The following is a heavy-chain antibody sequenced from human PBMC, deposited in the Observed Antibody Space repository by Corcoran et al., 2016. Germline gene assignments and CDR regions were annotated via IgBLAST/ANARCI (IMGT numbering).Heavy chain of an antibody. CDR1: GSTVSTNF. Sequence: EVQLVESGGGWIQPGGSLRLSCAVSGSTVSTNFMSWVRQAPGKGLEWVSVIYSIGSTYHADSVKGRFTISRDNSKNTLYLQMNSLRAEDTAVYYCARDRDYGGFDYWGQGTLVTVSS. J-gene: IGHJ4*02. CDR2: IYSIGST. D-gene: IGHD4-17*01. CDR3: ARDRDYGGFDY. V-gene: IGHV3-53*01.